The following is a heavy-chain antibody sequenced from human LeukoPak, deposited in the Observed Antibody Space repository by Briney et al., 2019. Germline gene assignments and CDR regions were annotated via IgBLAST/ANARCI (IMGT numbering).Heavy chain of an antibody. CDR3: ARDGAMIVVYYYIGV. CDR2: ISYDGSNK. CDR1: GLTLSSYA. V-gene: IGHV3-30*04. D-gene: IGHD3-22*01. Sequence: GGSLRPSCAASGLTLSSYAMHWVRQAPGKGLEWVAVISYDGSNKYYADYVKGRFTISRDNSKNTLYLQMNSLRAEDTAVYYCARDGAMIVVYYYIGVWGKGTTVTVSS. J-gene: IGHJ6*03.